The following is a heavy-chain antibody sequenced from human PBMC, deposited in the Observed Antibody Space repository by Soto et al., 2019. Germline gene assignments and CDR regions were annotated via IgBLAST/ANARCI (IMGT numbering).Heavy chain of an antibody. CDR1: GFTLSDHY. CDR3: ARESEDLTSNFDY. CDR2: ISYDGSNK. J-gene: IGHJ4*02. V-gene: IGHV3-30-3*01. Sequence: GGSLRLSCAGSGFTLSDHYIDWVRQAPGKGLEWVAVISYDGSNKYYADSVKGRFTISRDNSKNTLYLQMNSLRAEDTAVYYCARESEDLTSNFDYWGQGTLVTVSS.